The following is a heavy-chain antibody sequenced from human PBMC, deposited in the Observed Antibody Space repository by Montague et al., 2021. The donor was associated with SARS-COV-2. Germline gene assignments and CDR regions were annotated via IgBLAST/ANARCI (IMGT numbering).Heavy chain of an antibody. CDR1: GDSISTSQYY. Sequence: SETLSLTCTASGDSISTSQYYWGWIRQPPGKGLEWIGTIYYSGSTYYNPSLKSRVTISEDTSKNQFSLRLSSVTAADTAVYYCASLNIVARTDYYYGTDVWGRGTTVTVSS. V-gene: IGHV4-39*01. J-gene: IGHJ6*02. CDR3: ASLNIVARTDYYYGTDV. CDR2: IYYSGST. D-gene: IGHD5-12*01.